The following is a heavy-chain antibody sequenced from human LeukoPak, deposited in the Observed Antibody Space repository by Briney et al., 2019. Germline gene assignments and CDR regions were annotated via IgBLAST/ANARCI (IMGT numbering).Heavy chain of an antibody. D-gene: IGHD1-1*01. V-gene: IGHV3-30*18. CDR1: GFTFSSYG. J-gene: IGHJ4*02. CDR2: ISYDGSNK. Sequence: GGSLRLSCAASGFTFSSYGMHWVRQAPGKGLEWVAAISYDGSNKYYADSVKGRFTISRDNTKNTLYLQMNSLRAEDTAVYYCAKDLDYGTTETLLDYWGQGTLVTVSS. CDR3: AKDLDYGTTETLLDY.